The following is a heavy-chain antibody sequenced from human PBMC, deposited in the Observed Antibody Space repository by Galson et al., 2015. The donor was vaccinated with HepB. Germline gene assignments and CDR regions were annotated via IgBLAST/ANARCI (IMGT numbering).Heavy chain of an antibody. CDR1: GFTFSSYS. D-gene: IGHD6-13*01. CDR2: ISSSGSTI. J-gene: IGHJ6*02. V-gene: IGHV3-48*02. Sequence: SLRLSCAASGFTFSSYSMNWVRQAPGKGLEWVSYISSSGSTIFYADSVKGRFTVSRDNAKNSLYLQMNSLRDEDTAVYYCARDKAASAYYYDMDVWGQGTMVTVSS. CDR3: ARDKAASAYYYDMDV.